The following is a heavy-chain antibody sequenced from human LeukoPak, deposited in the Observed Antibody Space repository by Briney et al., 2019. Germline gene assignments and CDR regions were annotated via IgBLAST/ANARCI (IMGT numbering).Heavy chain of an antibody. Sequence: SETLSLTCTVSGGFISSYYWSWIRQPPGKGLEWIGYIYYSGSTNYNPSLKSRVTISVDTSKNQFSLKLSSVTAADTAVYYCARVFYYGSGGDYWGQGTLVTVSS. CDR2: IYYSGST. CDR3: ARVFYYGSGGDY. V-gene: IGHV4-59*01. D-gene: IGHD3-10*01. J-gene: IGHJ4*02. CDR1: GGFISSYY.